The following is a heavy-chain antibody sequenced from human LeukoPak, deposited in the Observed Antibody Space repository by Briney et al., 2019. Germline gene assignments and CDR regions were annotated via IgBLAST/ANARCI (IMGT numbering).Heavy chain of an antibody. CDR3: ARDMVWMTYCFDY. J-gene: IGHJ4*02. CDR1: GYTFTGYY. Sequence: GASVKVSCKASGYTFTGYYMHWVRQAPGQGLEWMGWINPNSGGTNYAQKFQGRVTMTRDTSIGTAYMELSRLRSDDTAVYYCARDMVWMTYCFDYWGQGTLVTVSS. CDR2: INPNSGGT. D-gene: IGHD3-10*01. V-gene: IGHV1-2*02.